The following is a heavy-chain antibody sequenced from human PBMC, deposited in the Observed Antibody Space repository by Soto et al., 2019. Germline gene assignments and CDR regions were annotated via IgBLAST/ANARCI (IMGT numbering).Heavy chain of an antibody. D-gene: IGHD2-15*01. CDR1: GGSFSGYY. J-gene: IGHJ4*02. V-gene: IGHV4-34*01. CDR3: ARVRARGYCSGGSCYRGGVFDY. CDR2: INHSGST. Sequence: SETLSLTCAVYGGSFSGYYWSWIRQPPGKGLEWIGEINHSGSTNYNPSLKSRVTISVDTSKNQFSLKLSSVTAADTAVYYCARVRARGYCSGGSCYRGGVFDYWGQGTLVTVSS.